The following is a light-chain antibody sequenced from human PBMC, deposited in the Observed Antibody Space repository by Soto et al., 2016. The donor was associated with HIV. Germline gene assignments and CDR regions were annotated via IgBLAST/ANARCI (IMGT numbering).Light chain of an antibody. V-gene: IGLV3-1*01. CDR3: QAWDSSTAV. CDR2: QDN. J-gene: IGLJ2*01. Sequence: SYELTQPPSVSVSPGQTASITCSGDKLGDKYASWYQQQPGQSPVLVLYQDNERPSGIPERFSGSNSGNTATLTISGTQTMDEADYFCQAWDSSTAVFGGGTQLTVL. CDR1: KLGDKY.